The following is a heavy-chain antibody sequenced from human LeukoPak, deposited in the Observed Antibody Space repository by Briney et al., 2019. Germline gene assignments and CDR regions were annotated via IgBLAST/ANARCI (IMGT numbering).Heavy chain of an antibody. CDR3: ANKANYYDSSGDDTFDI. V-gene: IGHV3-23*01. CDR1: GFTFSSYA. J-gene: IGHJ3*02. Sequence: GGSLRLSCAASGFTFSSYAMSWVRQAPGKGLEWVSAISGSGGSTYYADSVKGRFTFSRDNSKNTLYLQMNSLRAEDTAVYYCANKANYYDSSGDDTFDIWGQGTMVTVSS. CDR2: ISGSGGST. D-gene: IGHD3-22*01.